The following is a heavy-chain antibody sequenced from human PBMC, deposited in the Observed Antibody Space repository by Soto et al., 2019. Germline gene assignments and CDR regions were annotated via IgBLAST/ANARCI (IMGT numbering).Heavy chain of an antibody. D-gene: IGHD6-6*01. CDR3: ARGVVARSDYYYYAMDV. Sequence: GGSLRLSCAASGFTFSSYGMHWVRQAPGKGLEWVAVIWYDGSNKYYADSVKGRFTISRDNSKNTLYLQMNSLRAEDTAVYYCARGVVARSDYYYYAMDVWGQGTTVTVS. V-gene: IGHV3-33*01. CDR2: IWYDGSNK. J-gene: IGHJ6*02. CDR1: GFTFSSYG.